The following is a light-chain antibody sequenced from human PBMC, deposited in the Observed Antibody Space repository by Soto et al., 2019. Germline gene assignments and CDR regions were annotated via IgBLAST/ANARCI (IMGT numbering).Light chain of an antibody. CDR3: QQYNSHPLT. Sequence: DIQMTQSPSTLSASVGDRVTMTWRASQSISSWLAWYQQKPEKAPKVLIYKASSLESGVPSRFSGSGSGTEFTLTISSLQPDDFATYYCQQYNSHPLTFGGGTKVDIK. V-gene: IGKV1-5*03. J-gene: IGKJ4*01. CDR2: KAS. CDR1: QSISSW.